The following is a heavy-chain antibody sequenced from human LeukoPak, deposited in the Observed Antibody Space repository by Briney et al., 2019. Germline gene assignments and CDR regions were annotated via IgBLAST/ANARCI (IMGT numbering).Heavy chain of an antibody. Sequence: GGSLRLSCAASGFTFSYYNMNWVRQAPGKGLEWVSSISRSSNYIYYADSVKGRFTISRDNAKNSLSLQMNSLRAEDTALYYCAKGGTIAAAVFDYWGQGTLVTVSS. D-gene: IGHD6-13*01. CDR2: ISRSSNYI. J-gene: IGHJ4*02. CDR3: AKGGTIAAAVFDY. CDR1: GFTFSYYN. V-gene: IGHV3-21*04.